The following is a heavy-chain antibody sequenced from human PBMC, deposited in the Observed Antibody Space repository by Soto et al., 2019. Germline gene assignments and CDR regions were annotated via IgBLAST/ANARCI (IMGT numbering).Heavy chain of an antibody. CDR1: GGSISSSSYY. CDR3: ARLYSGYDYFDY. J-gene: IGHJ4*02. CDR2: IYYSGST. D-gene: IGHD5-12*01. Sequence: SETRSLTCTVSGGSISSSSYYWGWIRQPPGKGLEWIGSIYYSGSTYYNPSLKSRVTISVDTSKNQFSLKLSSVTAADTAVYYCARLYSGYDYFDYWGQGTLGTVSS. V-gene: IGHV4-39*01.